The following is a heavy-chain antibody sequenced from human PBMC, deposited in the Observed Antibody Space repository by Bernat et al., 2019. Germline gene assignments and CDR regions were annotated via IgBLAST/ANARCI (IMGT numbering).Heavy chain of an antibody. V-gene: IGHV4-59*01. D-gene: IGHD2-15*01. J-gene: IGHJ6*03. Sequence: QVQVQESGPGLVKPSETLSLTCTVSRASMSDYYWTWIRQPPGKGLEWIAYLHYSGTTDYNPSLHSRVTISVDTSKNQFSLKLSPVIAADTAVYYCASVPLVCSDGTCYYYVDVWGKGTTVTVSS. CDR3: ASVPLVCSDGTCYYYVDV. CDR1: RASMSDYY. CDR2: LHYSGTT.